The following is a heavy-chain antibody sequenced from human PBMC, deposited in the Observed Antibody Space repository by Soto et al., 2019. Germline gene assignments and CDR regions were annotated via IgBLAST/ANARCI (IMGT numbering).Heavy chain of an antibody. CDR2: IWYDGSNK. CDR1: GFTFSSYG. V-gene: IGHV3-33*01. Sequence: QVQLVESGGGVVQPGRSLRLSCAASGFTFSSYGMHWVRQAPGKGLEWVAVIWYDGSNKYYADSVKGRFTISRDNSKNTLYLQMNSLRAEDTAVYYCARGAPRSRVAGTNLLDYWGQGTLVTVSS. J-gene: IGHJ4*02. CDR3: ARGAPRSRVAGTNLLDY. D-gene: IGHD6-19*01.